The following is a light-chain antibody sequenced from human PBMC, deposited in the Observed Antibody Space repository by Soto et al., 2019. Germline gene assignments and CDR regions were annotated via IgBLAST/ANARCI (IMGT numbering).Light chain of an antibody. J-gene: IGKJ1*01. V-gene: IGKV1-5*03. CDR2: KAS. Sequence: DIQMTQSPSTLSGSVGDRVTITCRASQTISSWLAWYQQKPGKAPKLLIYKASTLKSGVPSRFSGSGSGTEFTLTISSLQPDYFATYYGHHYNSYSEAFGQGIKVELK. CDR1: QTISSW. CDR3: HHYNSYSEA.